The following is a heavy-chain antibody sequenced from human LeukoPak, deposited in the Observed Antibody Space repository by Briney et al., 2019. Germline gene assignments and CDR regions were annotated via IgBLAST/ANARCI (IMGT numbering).Heavy chain of an antibody. D-gene: IGHD6-19*01. CDR2: ISGGSGYI. CDR3: ARAIAVAEGY. CDR1: GFTFSSYS. V-gene: IGHV3-21*01. Sequence: GSLRLSCAASGFTFSSYSMNWVRQAPGKGLEWVSYISGGSGYIYYADSVKGRFTISRDNAKNSLYLQMNSLGAEDTAVYYCARAIAVAEGYWGQGTLVTVSS. J-gene: IGHJ4*02.